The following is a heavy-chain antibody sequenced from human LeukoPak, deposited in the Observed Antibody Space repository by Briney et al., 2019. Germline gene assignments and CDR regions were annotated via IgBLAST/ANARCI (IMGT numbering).Heavy chain of an antibody. CDR1: GGSVINTNW. Sequence: SGTLSLTCGVSGGSVINTNWWTWVRQPPGKGLEWIGEVHLDGRTNYNPSLESRLTMSVDVSENQVSLKLTSVTAADTAVYYCAREGGFYRPLDYTGQGTLVTVSS. V-gene: IGHV4-4*02. CDR2: VHLDGRT. CDR3: AREGGFYRPLDY. J-gene: IGHJ4*02. D-gene: IGHD3-3*01.